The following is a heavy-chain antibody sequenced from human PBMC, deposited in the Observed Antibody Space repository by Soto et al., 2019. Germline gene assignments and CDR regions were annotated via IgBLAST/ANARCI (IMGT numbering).Heavy chain of an antibody. CDR3: ARYDYNGYYFDY. CDR1: GYTFSTYY. J-gene: IGHJ4*02. V-gene: IGHV1-46*01. Sequence: QVQLVQSGAEVKKPGASVKVSCKASGYTFSTYYMHWVRQAPGQGYEWMGIINPSGGSTTYAQKFKGRVTMTRDTSTTTVYRELSSLKSEDTAVYYCARYDYNGYYFDYWGQGTLVTVSS. CDR2: INPSGGST. D-gene: IGHD4-4*01.